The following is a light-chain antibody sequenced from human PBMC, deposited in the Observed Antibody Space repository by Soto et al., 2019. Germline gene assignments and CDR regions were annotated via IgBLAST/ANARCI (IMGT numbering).Light chain of an antibody. Sequence: EIVMTQSPATVSVSPGGTATLSCRASQGLGSRLAWYQQKPGQAPRLLIYDASTRATGVPDRFSGSESETEFTLTISSLQSEDFAFYYCQHYHGWVKAFGQGTKLEIK. CDR1: QGLGSR. CDR2: DAS. J-gene: IGKJ2*01. V-gene: IGKV3-15*01. CDR3: QHYHGWVKA.